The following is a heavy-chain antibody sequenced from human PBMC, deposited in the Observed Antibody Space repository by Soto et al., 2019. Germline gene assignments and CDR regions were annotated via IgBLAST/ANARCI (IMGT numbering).Heavy chain of an antibody. J-gene: IGHJ5*02. V-gene: IGHV3-23*01. Sequence: EVQLLDSGGGLVQPGGSLRISCAASGFTFSSYSMGWVRQAPATGLELVADISGSAGSTYYADPVKGRFIISRDNTTHMLYRQINSLRAEHTGNYDCAKDPRTGGGPYNWFDTWAQLALVSVS. CDR1: GFTFSSYS. CDR3: AKDPRTGGGPYNWFDT. CDR2: ISGSAGST. D-gene: IGHD2-15*01.